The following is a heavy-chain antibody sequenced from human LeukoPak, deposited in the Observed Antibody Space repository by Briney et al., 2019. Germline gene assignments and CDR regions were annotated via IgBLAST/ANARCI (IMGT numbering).Heavy chain of an antibody. CDR1: GFTFSDYY. CDR3: ARDSDYGKIFDY. CDR2: VSSSGSTI. J-gene: IGHJ4*02. D-gene: IGHD4-17*01. V-gene: IGHV3-11*01. Sequence: GGSLRLSCAASGFTFSDYYMSWIRQAPGKGLEWVSYVSSSGSTIYYADSVKGRFTISRDNAKNSLYLQMNSLRAEDTAVYYCARDSDYGKIFDYWGQGTLVTVSS.